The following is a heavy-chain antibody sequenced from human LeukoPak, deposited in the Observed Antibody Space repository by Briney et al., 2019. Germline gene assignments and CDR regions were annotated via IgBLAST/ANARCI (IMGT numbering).Heavy chain of an antibody. Sequence: GRSLRLTCSGSGFTFGDYTLTWVRQAPGKGLEWVAFIIGKAYGGTTEYAASVKGRFTISRDDSKRVAYLQMNSLKTEDTGVYFCTRDWPSYSNYVGDYGMDVWGQGTAVTVPS. D-gene: IGHD4-11*01. CDR1: GFTFGDYT. CDR3: TRDWPSYSNYVGDYGMDV. J-gene: IGHJ6*02. CDR2: IIGKAYGGTT. V-gene: IGHV3-49*04.